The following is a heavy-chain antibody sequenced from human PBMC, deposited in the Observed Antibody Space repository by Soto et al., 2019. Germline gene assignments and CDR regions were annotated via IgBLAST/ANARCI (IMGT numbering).Heavy chain of an antibody. CDR3: ARERSDLSSSTTGDYFDY. D-gene: IGHD6-13*01. CDR2: IYYSGST. V-gene: IGHV4-59*01. J-gene: IGHJ4*02. Sequence: SETLSLTCTVSGGSISSYYWSWIRQPPGKGLEWIGYIYYSGSTNYNPSLKSRVTISVDTSKNQFSLKLSSVTAADTAVYYCARERSDLSSSTTGDYFDYWGQGTLVTVS. CDR1: GGSISSYY.